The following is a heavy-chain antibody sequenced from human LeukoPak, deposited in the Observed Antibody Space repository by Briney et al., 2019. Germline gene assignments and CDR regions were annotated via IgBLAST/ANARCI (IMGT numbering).Heavy chain of an antibody. V-gene: IGHV3-7*01. CDR2: IKQDGSDK. CDR1: GFTLSNYW. CDR3: AREGDYYDSSGSPTTAFDI. D-gene: IGHD3-22*01. J-gene: IGHJ3*02. Sequence: GGSLRLSCAVSGFTLSNYWMSWVRQAPGKGLEWVANIKQDGSDKYYVDSAKGRFTISRDNAKNSLYLQMNSLRAEDTAVYYCAREGDYYDSSGSPTTAFDIWGQGTMVTVSS.